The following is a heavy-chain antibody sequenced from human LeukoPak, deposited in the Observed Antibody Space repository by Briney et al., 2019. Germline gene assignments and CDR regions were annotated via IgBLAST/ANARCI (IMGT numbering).Heavy chain of an antibody. CDR3: ARDNWGMGFDY. Sequence: GSLRLSCAASGFTFSSYDMHWVRQAPGKGLEWLTLISYDGSQKYYADSVKGRFTISRDNSKNTLYLQMNSLRAEDTAVYYCARDNWGMGFDYWGQGTLVTVSS. CDR2: ISYDGSQK. D-gene: IGHD7-27*01. CDR1: GFTFSSYD. J-gene: IGHJ4*02. V-gene: IGHV3-30*03.